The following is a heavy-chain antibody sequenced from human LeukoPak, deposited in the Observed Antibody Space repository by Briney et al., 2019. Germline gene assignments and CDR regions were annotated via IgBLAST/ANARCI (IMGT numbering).Heavy chain of an antibody. CDR2: ISYDGSNK. Sequence: PGRSLRLSCAASGFTFSSYAMHWVRQARGKGLEGVAVISYDGSNKYYADSVKGRFTISRDNSKNTLYLQMNSLRAEDTAVYYCARTTQSKSAAFDYWGQGTLVTVSS. V-gene: IGHV3-30*01. J-gene: IGHJ4*02. CDR3: ARTTQSKSAAFDY. CDR1: GFTFSSYA. D-gene: IGHD1-1*01.